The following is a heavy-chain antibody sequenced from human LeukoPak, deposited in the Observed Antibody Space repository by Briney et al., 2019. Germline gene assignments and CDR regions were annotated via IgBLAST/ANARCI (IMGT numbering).Heavy chain of an antibody. CDR1: GSRFTSYW. CDR2: IYPGDSDT. V-gene: IGHV5-51*01. J-gene: IGHJ2*01. CDR3: ARGSRNANWYFDL. Sequence: PGESLKTPCQAPGSRFTSYWIGWVRKLPGKGREGMHSIYPGDSDTRYSPSFQGQVTISADKSISTDYLQWSSLKASDTAMYYCARGSRNANWYFDLWGRGTLVTVSS. D-gene: IGHD3-10*01.